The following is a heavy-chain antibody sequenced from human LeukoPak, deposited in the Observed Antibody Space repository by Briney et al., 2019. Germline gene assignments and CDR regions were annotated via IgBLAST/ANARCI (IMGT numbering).Heavy chain of an antibody. V-gene: IGHV3-23*01. CDR2: ISGSGGST. CDR3: ATRPPDDTYYGVFDY. J-gene: IGHJ4*02. Sequence: SGGSLRLSCAASGLTFSSYAMSWVRQAPGKGLEWVSAISGSGGSTYYADSVKGRFTISRDNSKNTVFLQMNSLRAEDTAVYYCATRPPDDTYYGVFDYWGQGTLVTVSS. D-gene: IGHD3-10*01. CDR1: GLTFSSYA.